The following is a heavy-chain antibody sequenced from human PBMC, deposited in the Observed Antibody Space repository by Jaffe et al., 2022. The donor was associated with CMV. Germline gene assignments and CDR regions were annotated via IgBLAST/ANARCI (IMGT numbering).Heavy chain of an antibody. CDR1: GFTFSSYW. CDR3: ARGGRALPPSRSDYYYYMDV. J-gene: IGHJ6*03. V-gene: IGHV3-74*01. D-gene: IGHD3-10*01. Sequence: EVQLVESGGGLVQPGGSLRLSCAASGFTFSSYWMHWVRQAPGKGLVWVSRINSDGSSTSYADSVKGRFTISRDNAKNTLYLQMNSLRAEDTAVYYCARGGRALPPSRSDYYYYMDVWGKGTTVTVSS. CDR2: INSDGSST.